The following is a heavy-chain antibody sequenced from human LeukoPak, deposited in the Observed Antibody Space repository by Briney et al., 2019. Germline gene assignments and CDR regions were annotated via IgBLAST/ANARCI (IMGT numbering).Heavy chain of an antibody. J-gene: IGHJ4*02. V-gene: IGHV1-24*01. Sequence: ASVNVSCKVSGYTLTELSMHWVRQAPGKGLEWMGGFDPEDGETIYAQKFQGRVTMTEDTSTDTAYMELSSLRSEDTAVYYCATVNLSFGGDGQFDYWGQGTLVTVSS. D-gene: IGHD2-21*02. CDR2: FDPEDGET. CDR3: ATVNLSFGGDGQFDY. CDR1: GYTLTELS.